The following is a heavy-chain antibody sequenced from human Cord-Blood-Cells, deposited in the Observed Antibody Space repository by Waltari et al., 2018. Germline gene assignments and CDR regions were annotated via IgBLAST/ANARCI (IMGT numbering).Heavy chain of an antibody. Sequence: QVQLVQSGAEVKKPGASVKVSCKVSGYTLTELSMHWVRQAPGKGLEWMGGFEPEDSETIYAQKFQGRVTMTEDTSTDTAYMELSSLRSEDTAVYYCATASPGSYYVSSFDYWGQGTLVTVSS. CDR1: GYTLTELS. CDR3: ATASPGSYYVSSFDY. D-gene: IGHD1-26*01. J-gene: IGHJ4*02. CDR2: FEPEDSET. V-gene: IGHV1-24*01.